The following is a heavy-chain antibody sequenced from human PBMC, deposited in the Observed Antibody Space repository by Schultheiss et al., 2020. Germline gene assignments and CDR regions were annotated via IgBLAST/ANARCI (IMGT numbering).Heavy chain of an antibody. Sequence: SVKVSCKASGGTFSSYAISWVRQAPGQGLEWMGGIIPIFGTANYAQKFQGRVTITADESTSTAYMELSSLRSEDTAVYYCARDPGATTIYYYYGMDVWGQGTTVTVSS. CDR3: ARDPGATTIYYYYGMDV. D-gene: IGHD5-12*01. CDR2: IIPIFGTA. CDR1: GGTFSSYA. V-gene: IGHV1-69*13. J-gene: IGHJ6*02.